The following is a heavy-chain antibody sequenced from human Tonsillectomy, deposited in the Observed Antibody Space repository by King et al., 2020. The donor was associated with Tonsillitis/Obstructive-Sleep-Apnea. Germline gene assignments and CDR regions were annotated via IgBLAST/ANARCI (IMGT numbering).Heavy chain of an antibody. CDR2: ISGSGCST. CDR1: GFTFSSYA. J-gene: IGHJ6*03. D-gene: IGHD2/OR15-2a*01. V-gene: IGHV3-23*04. Sequence: QLVQSGGGFVQPGGSLRLSCAVSGFTFSSYAMSWVRQAPGKGLEWVSGISGSGCSTYYADSVKGRFTISRDNSKNTLFLQMNSLRADDTAVYYCAKAFSLGYYYYYIDVWGKGTTVTVSS. CDR3: AKAFSLGYYYYYIDV.